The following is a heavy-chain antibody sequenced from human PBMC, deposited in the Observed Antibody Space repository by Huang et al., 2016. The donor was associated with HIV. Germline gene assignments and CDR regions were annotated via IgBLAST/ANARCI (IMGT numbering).Heavy chain of an antibody. D-gene: IGHD4-4*01. CDR2: SYPGDSDT. V-gene: IGHV5-51*01. Sequence: EVQLVQSGAEVKKSGESLKISCKGSGYKFTSYWIGWGRQTPGKGLEWMGISYPGDSDTRYRPSFQGQFTISADKSISTAYRQWSSLKASDTAMYYCARQRAYGSTYADYWGQGTLVTVSS. CDR1: GYKFTSYW. J-gene: IGHJ4*02. CDR3: ARQRAYGSTYADY.